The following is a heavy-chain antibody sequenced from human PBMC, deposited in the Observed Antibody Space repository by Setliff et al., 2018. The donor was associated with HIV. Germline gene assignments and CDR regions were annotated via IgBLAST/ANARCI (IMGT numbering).Heavy chain of an antibody. CDR1: GGSFSTYY. V-gene: IGHV4-34*01. CDR3: ARGVRVGPTTTANWFDP. CDR2: INDSGST. Sequence: AETLSLTCAVYGGSFSTYYWSWIRQPPGEGLEWIGEINDSGSTNYSPSLKSRVTISVDTSKNQFSLKLSSVTAADTAVYYCARGVRVGPTTTANWFDPWGQGTLVTVSS. J-gene: IGHJ5*02. D-gene: IGHD1-26*01.